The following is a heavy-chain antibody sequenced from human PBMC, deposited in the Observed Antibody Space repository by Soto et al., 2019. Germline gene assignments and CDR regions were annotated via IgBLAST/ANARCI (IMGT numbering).Heavy chain of an antibody. D-gene: IGHD2-15*01. V-gene: IGHV1-18*01. CDR2: ISTYDDKT. CDR1: GYSFRTHG. J-gene: IGHJ5*02. CDR3: ARDLGYCNSSGCFRNWVDP. Sequence: QVQLVQSGAEVKTPGASVKVSCRASGYSFRTHGISWVRQAPGQGLEWMGWISTYDDKTNFPQTFQGRITMTTDTSKSTAYMELRSLRSDDTAVYFCARDLGYCNSSGCFRNWVDPWGQGTLVTVSS.